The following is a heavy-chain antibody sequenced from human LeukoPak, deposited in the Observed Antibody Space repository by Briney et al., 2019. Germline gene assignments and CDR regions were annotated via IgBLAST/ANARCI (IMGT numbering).Heavy chain of an antibody. V-gene: IGHV4-39*01. CDR3: ASHTKYGDYVRWFDP. J-gene: IGHJ5*02. D-gene: IGHD4-17*01. Sequence: SENLSLNCTVSGGSINSSSYYWGWIRQPPGKVLEWIGSIYYSGNSYYNPSLKRRVSILVDTSKNQFSLRLSSVTAADTAVYYCASHTKYGDYVRWFDPWGQGTLVTVSS. CDR2: IYYSGNS. CDR1: GGSINSSSYY.